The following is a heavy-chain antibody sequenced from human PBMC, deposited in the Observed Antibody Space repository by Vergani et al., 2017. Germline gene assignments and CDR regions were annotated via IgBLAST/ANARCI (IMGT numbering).Heavy chain of an antibody. CDR2: IDHTGRP. D-gene: IGHD2-8*01. Sequence: QVQLQQWGGGLLTPSETLSLTCVVNGGSFTSYHWTWIRQSPGEGLEWVGDIDHTGRPDYNPSLKSRLTMSVDKSRNQFSLTLNSVTATDKEIYFCAGVKTETNGHLYYYYYMDVWGQGTAVTVS. CDR3: AGVKTETNGHLYYYYYMDV. CDR1: GGSFTSYH. V-gene: IGHV4-34*01. J-gene: IGHJ6*03.